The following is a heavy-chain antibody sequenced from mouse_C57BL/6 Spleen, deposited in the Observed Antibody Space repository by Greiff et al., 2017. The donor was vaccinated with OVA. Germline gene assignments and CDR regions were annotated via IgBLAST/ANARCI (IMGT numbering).Heavy chain of an antibody. CDR3: ARSPRSSGWYFDV. CDR1: GYSITSDY. Sequence: DVMLVESGPGLAKPSQTLSLTCSVTGYSITSDYWNWIRKFPGNKLEYMGYISYSGSTYYNPSLKSRISITRDTSKNQYYLQLNSVTTEDTATYYCARSPRSSGWYFDVWGTGTTVTVSS. J-gene: IGHJ1*03. V-gene: IGHV3-8*01. CDR2: ISYSGST. D-gene: IGHD1-1*01.